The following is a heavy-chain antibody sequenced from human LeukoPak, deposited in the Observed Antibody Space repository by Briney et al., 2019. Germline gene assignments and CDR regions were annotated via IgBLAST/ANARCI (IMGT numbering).Heavy chain of an antibody. J-gene: IGHJ4*02. D-gene: IGHD3-22*01. V-gene: IGHV3-30-3*01. Sequence: PGGSLRLSCAASGFTFSSYAMHWVRQAPGKGLEWVAVISYDGSNKYYADSVKGQFTISRDNSKNTLYLQMNSLRAEDTAVYYCASLQRSMIVGWGQGTLVTVSS. CDR3: ASLQRSMIVG. CDR2: ISYDGSNK. CDR1: GFTFSSYA.